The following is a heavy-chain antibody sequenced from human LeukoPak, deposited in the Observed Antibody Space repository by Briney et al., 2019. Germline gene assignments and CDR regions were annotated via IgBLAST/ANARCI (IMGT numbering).Heavy chain of an antibody. J-gene: IGHJ6*02. V-gene: IGHV1-69*13. CDR3: AYGLIRLQYTSYYYYGMDV. Sequence: SVKVSCRASGGTFSSYAISWVRQAPGQGLEWMGGIIPIFGTANYAQKFQGRVTITADESTSTAYMELSSLRSEDTAVYYCAYGLIRLQYTSYYYYGMDVWGQGTTVTVSS. CDR1: GGTFSSYA. D-gene: IGHD4-11*01. CDR2: IIPIFGTA.